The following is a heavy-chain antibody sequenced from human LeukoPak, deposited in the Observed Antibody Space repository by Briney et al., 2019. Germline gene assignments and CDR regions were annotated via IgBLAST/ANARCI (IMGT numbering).Heavy chain of an antibody. J-gene: IGHJ4*02. CDR2: ISYDGSNK. V-gene: IGHV3-30*04. CDR3: ARSVEGTTDY. CDR1: GFTFSSYA. Sequence: GGSLRLSCAASGFTFSSYAMHWVRQAPGKGLEWVAVISYDGSNKYYADSVKGRFTISRDNSKNTLYLQMNSLRAEDTAVYYCARSVEGTTDYWGQGTLVTVSS. D-gene: IGHD2/OR15-2a*01.